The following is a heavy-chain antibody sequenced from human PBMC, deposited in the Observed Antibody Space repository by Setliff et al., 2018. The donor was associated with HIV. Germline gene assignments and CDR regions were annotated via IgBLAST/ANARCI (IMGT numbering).Heavy chain of an antibody. CDR1: GGYINSYY. D-gene: IGHD6-19*01. J-gene: IGHJ4*02. CDR3: AINSVYASGWYGPSYFDH. Sequence: PSETLSLTCTVSGGYINSYYWSWIRQPPGKGLEWIGYIYTGGNTNYNPSLRSRVTISVAASRNQFSLTLSSVTAADTAVYYCAINSVYASGWYGPSYFDHWGQGSLVTVSS. CDR2: IYTGGNT. V-gene: IGHV4-4*09.